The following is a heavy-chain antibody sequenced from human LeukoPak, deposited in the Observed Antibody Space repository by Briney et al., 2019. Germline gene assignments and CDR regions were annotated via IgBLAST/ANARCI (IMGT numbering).Heavy chain of an antibody. J-gene: IGHJ3*02. CDR3: AKDLYYYDSSGYAFDI. Sequence: PGRSLGLSCAASGFTFSSYGMHWVRQAPGKGLEWVAVISYDGSNKYYADSVKGRFTISRDNSKNTLYLQMNSLRAGDTAVYYCAKDLYYYDSSGYAFDIWGQGTMVTVSS. D-gene: IGHD3-22*01. CDR1: GFTFSSYG. CDR2: ISYDGSNK. V-gene: IGHV3-30*18.